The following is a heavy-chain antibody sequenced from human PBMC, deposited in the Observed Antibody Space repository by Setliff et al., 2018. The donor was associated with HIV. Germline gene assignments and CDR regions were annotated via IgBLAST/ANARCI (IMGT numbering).Heavy chain of an antibody. CDR3: ARGAYSSIWFSQGLNAFDI. CDR1: GFTFTGYY. CDR2: INPHSGGT. D-gene: IGHD6-13*01. Sequence: ASVKVSCKASGFTFTGYYLHWVRQAPGQGLEWMGWINPHSGGTNYAQKFQGRVTMTTDTSTSTAYMELRSLRSDDTAVYCCARGAYSSIWFSQGLNAFDIWGQGTMVTVSS. V-gene: IGHV1-2*02. J-gene: IGHJ3*02.